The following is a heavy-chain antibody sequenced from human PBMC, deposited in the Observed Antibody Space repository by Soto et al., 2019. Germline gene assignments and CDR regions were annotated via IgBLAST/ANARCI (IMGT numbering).Heavy chain of an antibody. V-gene: IGHV3-30*18. D-gene: IGHD2-2*01. J-gene: IGHJ4*02. CDR2: ISYDGSNK. Sequence: GGSLRLSCAASGFTFSSYGMHWVRQAPGKGLEWVAVISYDGSNKYYADYVTGRFTISRDNSKNTLYLQMNSLRAEDTAVYYCAKDRTIDIVLVPAAYDYWGQGT. CDR1: GFTFSSYG. CDR3: AKDRTIDIVLVPAAYDY.